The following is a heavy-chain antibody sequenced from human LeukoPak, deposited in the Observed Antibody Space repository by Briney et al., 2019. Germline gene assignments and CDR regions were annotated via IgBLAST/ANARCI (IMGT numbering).Heavy chain of an antibody. CDR2: ISSSGNTI. J-gene: IGHJ5*01. CDR1: GFTFSYYY. V-gene: IGHV3-11*04. Sequence: PGGSLRLSCAASGFTFSYYYMSWIRQAPGKGLEWVSYISSSGNTIYYADSVKGRFTISRDNAKNSLYLQMNSLRAEDTAVYYCASSPTQRNSGSYYNVKYNWFDSWGQGTLVTVSS. CDR3: ASSPTQRNSGSYYNVKYNWFDS. D-gene: IGHD3-10*01.